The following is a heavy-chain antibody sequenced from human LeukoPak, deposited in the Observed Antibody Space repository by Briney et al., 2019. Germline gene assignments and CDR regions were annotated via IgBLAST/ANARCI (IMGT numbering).Heavy chain of an antibody. D-gene: IGHD1-7*01. V-gene: IGHV3-21*01. Sequence: GGSLRLSCAASGFTFSHYTMNCVRQAPGKGLEWVSSISTSSSFIHYADSVKGRFTISRDNTNSSLSLQMNRLTAEDTALYYCARDDNWNYKPFDHWGQGALVTVSS. CDR1: GFTFSHYT. CDR3: ARDDNWNYKPFDH. CDR2: ISTSSSFI. J-gene: IGHJ4*02.